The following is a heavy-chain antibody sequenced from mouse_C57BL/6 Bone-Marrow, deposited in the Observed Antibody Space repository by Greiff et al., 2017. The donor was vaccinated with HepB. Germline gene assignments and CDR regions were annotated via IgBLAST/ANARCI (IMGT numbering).Heavy chain of an antibody. CDR3: ARSLIITTVVGFAY. D-gene: IGHD1-1*01. Sequence: QVQLQQPGAELVKPGASVKLSCKASGYTFTSYWMHWVKQRPGQGLEWIGMIHPNSGSTNYNEKFKSKATLTVDKSSSTAYMQLSSLTSEDSAVYYCARSLIITTVVGFAYWGQGTLVTVSA. V-gene: IGHV1-64*01. CDR2: IHPNSGST. CDR1: GYTFTSYW. J-gene: IGHJ3*01.